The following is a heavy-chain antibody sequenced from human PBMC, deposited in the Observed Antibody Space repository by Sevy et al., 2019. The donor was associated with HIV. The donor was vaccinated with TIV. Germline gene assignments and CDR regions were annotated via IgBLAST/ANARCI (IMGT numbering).Heavy chain of an antibody. CDR2: IDWDDDK. Sequence: SGPTLVNPTQTLTLTCTFSGFSLSTSGMCVSWIRQPPGKALEWLALIDWDDDKYYSTSLKTRLTISKDTSKNQVVLTMTNMDPVDTATYYCARIDEQLALGNAFDIWGQGTMVTVSS. V-gene: IGHV2-70*01. J-gene: IGHJ3*02. D-gene: IGHD6-13*01. CDR1: GFSLSTSGMC. CDR3: ARIDEQLALGNAFDI.